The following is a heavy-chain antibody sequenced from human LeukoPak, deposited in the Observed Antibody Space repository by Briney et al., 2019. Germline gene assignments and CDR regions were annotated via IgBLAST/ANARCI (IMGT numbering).Heavy chain of an antibody. J-gene: IGHJ4*02. CDR3: ARSNNDGDYLGVGSDY. CDR1: GYTFSSYA. CDR2: INTNTGNP. V-gene: IGHV7-4-1*02. D-gene: IGHD4-17*01. Sequence: ASVKVSCKASGYTFSSYAMNWVRQAPGQGLEWMGWINTNTGNPTYAQGFTGRFVFSLDTSVSTAYLQISSLQAEDTAVYYCARSNNDGDYLGVGSDYWGQGTLVTVSS.